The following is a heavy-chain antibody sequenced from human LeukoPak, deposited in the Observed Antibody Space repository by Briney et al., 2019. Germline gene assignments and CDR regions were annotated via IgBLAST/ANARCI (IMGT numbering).Heavy chain of an antibody. CDR2: ISGSGGST. D-gene: IGHD3-16*02. Sequence: GGSLRLSCAASGFSFRSYAMSWVRQAPGKGLEWVSAISGSGGSTNYADSVKGRFTISRDNAKNTLYLQMNSLTVEDTAVYYCTIAGSYRFDYWGQGTLVTVSP. CDR1: GFSFRSYA. V-gene: IGHV3-23*01. J-gene: IGHJ4*02. CDR3: TIAGSYRFDY.